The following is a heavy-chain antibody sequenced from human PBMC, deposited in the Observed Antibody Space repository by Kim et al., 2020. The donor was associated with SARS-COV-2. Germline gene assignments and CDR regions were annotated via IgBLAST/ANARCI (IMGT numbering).Heavy chain of an antibody. CDR3: ARRIGVAAADWFDP. J-gene: IGHJ5*02. CDR1: GGSISSSSYY. CDR2: IYYSGST. Sequence: SETLSLTCTVSGGSISSSSYYWGWIRQPPGKGLEWIGSIYYSGSTYYNPSLKSRVTISVDTSKNQFSLKLSSVTAADTAVYYCARRIGVAAADWFDPWGQGTLVTVSS. V-gene: IGHV4-39*01. D-gene: IGHD6-13*01.